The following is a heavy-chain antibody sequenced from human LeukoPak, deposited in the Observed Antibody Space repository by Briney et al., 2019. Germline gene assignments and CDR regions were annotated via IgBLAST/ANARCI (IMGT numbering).Heavy chain of an antibody. CDR1: GGSISGYH. CDR2: IYYSGSS. J-gene: IGHJ3*02. V-gene: IGHV4-59*08. Sequence: SQTLSLTCNVSGGSISGYHWSWIRQPPGKGLEWLGYIYYSGSSNHNPSLKSRVTISADTSKNQFSLKLSSVTAADTAVYYCARSQDYYPRRAFDIWGQGTMVTVSS. CDR3: ARSQDYYPRRAFDI. D-gene: IGHD3-22*01.